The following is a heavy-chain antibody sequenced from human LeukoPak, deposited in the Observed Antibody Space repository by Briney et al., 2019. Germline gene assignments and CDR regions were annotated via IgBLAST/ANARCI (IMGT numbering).Heavy chain of an antibody. CDR3: SGRDSSRSPMAY. Sequence: GGSLRLSCAASGLTFTDFWMNWVRLAPGRGLEWLANIKPDGNEKYYVDSVKGRFAISRDNAKNEVYLEMNSLRAEDTGVYYCSGRDSSRSPMAYWGQGTLVSVSS. V-gene: IGHV3-7*01. D-gene: IGHD2-2*01. J-gene: IGHJ4*02. CDR2: IKPDGNEK. CDR1: GLTFTDFW.